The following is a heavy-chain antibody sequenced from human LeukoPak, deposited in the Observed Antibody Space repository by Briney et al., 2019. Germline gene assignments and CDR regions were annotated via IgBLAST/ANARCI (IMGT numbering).Heavy chain of an antibody. CDR3: ARDHTGNSRFDP. J-gene: IGHJ5*02. CDR2: IYYSGST. V-gene: IGHV4-39*07. Sequence: SETLSLTCTVSGGSISSSSYYWGWIRQPPGKGLEWIGSIYYSGSTYYNPSLKSRVTISLDTSKNQFSLNLTSVTAADTAVYYCARDHTGNSRFDPWGQGTLVTVSS. D-gene: IGHD1-7*01. CDR1: GGSISSSSYY.